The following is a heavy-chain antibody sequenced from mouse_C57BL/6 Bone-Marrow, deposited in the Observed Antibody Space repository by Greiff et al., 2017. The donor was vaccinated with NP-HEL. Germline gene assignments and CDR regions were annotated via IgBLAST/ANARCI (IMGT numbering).Heavy chain of an antibody. CDR2: ISSGGDYI. J-gene: IGHJ3*01. V-gene: IGHV5-9-1*02. CDR1: GFTFSSYA. CDR3: TRDEDYGYDRVSFAY. D-gene: IGHD2-2*01. Sequence: EVKVVESGEGLVKPGGSLKLSCAASGFTFSSYAMSWVRQTPEKRLEWVAYISSGGDYIYYADTVKGRFTISRDNARNTLYLQMSSLKSEDTAMYYCTRDEDYGYDRVSFAYWGQGTLVTVSA.